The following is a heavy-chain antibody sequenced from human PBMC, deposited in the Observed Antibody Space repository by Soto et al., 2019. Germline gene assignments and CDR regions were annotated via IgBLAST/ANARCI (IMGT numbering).Heavy chain of an antibody. V-gene: IGHV3-48*01. CDR2: ISSSSSTI. D-gene: IGHD3-3*01. J-gene: IGHJ4*02. CDR3: ASQSSEWLIFAS. CDR1: GFTFSSYS. Sequence: EVQLVESGGGLVQPGGSLRLSCAASGFTFSSYSMNWVRQAPGKGLEWVSYISSSSSTIYYADSVKGRFTISRDNAKNSLYLQRNSLRAEDTAVYYCASQSSEWLIFASWGQGTLVTVSS.